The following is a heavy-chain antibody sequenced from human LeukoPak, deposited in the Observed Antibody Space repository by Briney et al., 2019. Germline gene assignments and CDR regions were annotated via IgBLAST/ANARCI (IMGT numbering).Heavy chain of an antibody. J-gene: IGHJ5*02. CDR2: IYTSGST. D-gene: IGHD2-2*01. Sequence: SETLSLTCTVSGGSITSYYWSWIRQPAGKGLEWIGRIYTSGSTNYNPSLKSRVTMSVDTSKNQFSLKLSSVTAADTAVYYCARDRVVVVPAAIDSSIYNWFDPWGQGTLVTVCS. CDR1: GGSITSYY. CDR3: ARDRVVVVPAAIDSSIYNWFDP. V-gene: IGHV4-4*07.